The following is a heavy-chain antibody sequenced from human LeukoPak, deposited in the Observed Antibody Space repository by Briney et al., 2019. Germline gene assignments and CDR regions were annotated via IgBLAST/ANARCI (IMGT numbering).Heavy chain of an antibody. V-gene: IGHV3-9*01. CDR2: ISWNSGSI. D-gene: IGHD6-13*01. Sequence: GGSLRLSCAASGFIFEEYAMHWVRQVPGKGLEWVSGISWNSGSIGYVDSVKGRFTISRDNAKNSLYLQMDSPRAEDTGLYYCAKDKRSRNIPTSAGFDYWGQGTLVTVSS. CDR1: GFIFEEYA. CDR3: AKDKRSRNIPTSAGFDY. J-gene: IGHJ4*02.